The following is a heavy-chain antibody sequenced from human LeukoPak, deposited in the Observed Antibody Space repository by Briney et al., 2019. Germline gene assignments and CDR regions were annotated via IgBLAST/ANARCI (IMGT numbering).Heavy chain of an antibody. Sequence: GGSLRLSCAASGFTFSSYAMTWVRQAPGKGLEWVSAISGDSISIYYADSVKGRFTVSRDNSKNTLYLQMNSLRVEDTAVYYCVKGSRLRPFDYWGQGTLVTVSS. CDR2: ISGDSISI. CDR1: GFTFSSYA. D-gene: IGHD6-13*01. V-gene: IGHV3-23*01. J-gene: IGHJ4*02. CDR3: VKGSRLRPFDY.